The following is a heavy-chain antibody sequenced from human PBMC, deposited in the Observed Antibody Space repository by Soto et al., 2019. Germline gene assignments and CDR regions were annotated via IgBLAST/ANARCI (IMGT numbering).Heavy chain of an antibody. D-gene: IGHD3-10*01. V-gene: IGHV3-7*04. Sequence: GGSLRLSCVASGLSLSSYWMNWFRKVPGRGLEWVANIGQDGSEINYVDSVKGRFTISRDNAKNSLHLQMNSLRAEDTAVYYCARSSGWTGEYWGQGILVTVSS. CDR1: GLSLSSYW. J-gene: IGHJ4*02. CDR2: IGQDGSEI. CDR3: ARSSGWTGEY.